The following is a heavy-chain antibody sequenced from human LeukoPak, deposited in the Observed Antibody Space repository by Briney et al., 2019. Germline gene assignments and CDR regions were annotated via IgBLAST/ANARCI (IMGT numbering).Heavy chain of an antibody. D-gene: IGHD6-19*01. Sequence: ASVKVSCKASGYTFTSYYIHWVRQAPGQGLEWMGTINPSGGSTTYEQKFQGRVTMTRDTSTSTVYMEVSSLRSEDTAVYYCARDPLGVAGRFDYWGQGTLVTVSS. CDR2: INPSGGST. J-gene: IGHJ4*02. CDR1: GYTFTSYY. V-gene: IGHV1-46*01. CDR3: ARDPLGVAGRFDY.